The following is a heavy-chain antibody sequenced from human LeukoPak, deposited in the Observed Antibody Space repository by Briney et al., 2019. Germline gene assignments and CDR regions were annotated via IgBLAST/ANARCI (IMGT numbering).Heavy chain of an antibody. V-gene: IGHV2-5*01. CDR1: GFSLSTSGVG. Sequence: SGPTLVNPTQTLTLTCTFAGFSLSTSGVGVGWIRQPPGKALEWLALIYWNDDKRYSPSLKSRLTITKDTSKNQVVLTMTNMDPVDTATYYCAHSGTVTTPHDAFDIWGQGTMVTVSS. CDR2: IYWNDDK. D-gene: IGHD4-17*01. J-gene: IGHJ3*02. CDR3: AHSGTVTTPHDAFDI.